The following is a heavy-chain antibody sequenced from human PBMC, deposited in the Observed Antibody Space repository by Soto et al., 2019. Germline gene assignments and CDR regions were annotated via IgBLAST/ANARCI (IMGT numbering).Heavy chain of an antibody. CDR3: AKYALGNYYYED. CDR1: GFTFSTYA. CDR2: ISGGGGST. J-gene: IGHJ4*01. D-gene: IGHD3-10*01. Sequence: GGSLRLSCAASGFTFSTYAMNWVRQAPGKGLEWVSGISGGGGSTHYIDSVKGRFTISRDNSKSALYLQMNSLRAEDTALYYCAKYALGNYYYEDWGHGTLVTVSS. V-gene: IGHV3-23*01.